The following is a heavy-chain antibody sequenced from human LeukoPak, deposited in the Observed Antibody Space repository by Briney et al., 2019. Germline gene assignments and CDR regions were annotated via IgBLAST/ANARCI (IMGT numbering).Heavy chain of an antibody. J-gene: IGHJ3*02. V-gene: IGHV1-3*03. D-gene: IGHD3-22*01. Sequence: ASVKVSCKASGYTFTSYAMHWVRQAPGQRLEWMGWINAGNGNTKYSQEFQGRVTITRDTSASTAYMELSSLRSEDMAVYYCARDSYYYDSMGAFDIWGQGTMVTVSS. CDR1: GYTFTSYA. CDR3: ARDSYYYDSMGAFDI. CDR2: INAGNGNT.